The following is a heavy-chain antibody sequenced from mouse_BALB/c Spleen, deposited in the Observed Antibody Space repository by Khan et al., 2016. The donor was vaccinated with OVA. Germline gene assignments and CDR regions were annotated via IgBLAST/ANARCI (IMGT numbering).Heavy chain of an antibody. D-gene: IGHD2-2*01. V-gene: IGHV1S81*02. CDR2: INPNNGGS. CDR3: TRTGYGSFAY. Sequence: QVQLQQSGAELVKTGASVKLSCKASGYTFSSYYLYWVKQRPGQGLEWIGEINPNNGGSNFNEKFKSKATLTVDKSSNTAYMQLSSLTSEDSAVYYCTRTGYGSFAYWGQGTLVTVSA. CDR1: GYTFSSYY. J-gene: IGHJ3*01.